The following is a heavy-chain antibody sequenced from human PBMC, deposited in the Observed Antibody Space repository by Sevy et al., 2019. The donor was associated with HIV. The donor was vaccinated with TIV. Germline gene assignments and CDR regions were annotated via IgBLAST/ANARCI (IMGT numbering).Heavy chain of an antibody. Sequence: GGSLRLSCAASGFTFSSYAMSWVRQAPGKGLEWVSLISESGGNTYYADSVRGRFTISKDNAKNSLYLQMNSLRAEDTAVYYCARDQYGSGSYRTYYYYYGMDVWGQGTTVTVSS. CDR1: GFTFSSYA. CDR3: ARDQYGSGSYRTYYYYYGMDV. J-gene: IGHJ6*02. D-gene: IGHD3-10*01. CDR2: ISESGGNT. V-gene: IGHV3-23*01.